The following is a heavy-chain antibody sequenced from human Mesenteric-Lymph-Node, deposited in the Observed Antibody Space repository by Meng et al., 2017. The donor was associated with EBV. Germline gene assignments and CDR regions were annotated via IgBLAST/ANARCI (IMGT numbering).Heavy chain of an antibody. D-gene: IGHD3-22*01. CDR2: IYWDDDK. Sequence: HITLKESGPTLVKPTQTLTLTCTFSGFSLSTSGVGVGWIRQPPGKALEWLALIYWDDDKRYSPSLKSRLTITKDTSKNQVVLTMTNMDPVDTATYYCAHARGESPDYYDSSGYLDYWGQGTLVTVSS. J-gene: IGHJ4*02. CDR1: GFSLSTSGVG. CDR3: AHARGESPDYYDSSGYLDY. V-gene: IGHV2-5*02.